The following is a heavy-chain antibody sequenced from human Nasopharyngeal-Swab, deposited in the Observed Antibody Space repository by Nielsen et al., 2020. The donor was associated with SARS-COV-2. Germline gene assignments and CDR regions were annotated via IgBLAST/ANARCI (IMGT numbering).Heavy chain of an antibody. Sequence: GESLKISCAASGFTFSSYAMSWVRQAPGKGLEWVSAISGSGGSTYYADSVKGRFTISRDNSKNTLYLQMNSLRAEDTAVYYCARREGFCSGGTCYLDYWGQGTLVTVSS. CDR1: GFTFSSYA. CDR2: ISGSGGST. D-gene: IGHD2-15*01. V-gene: IGHV3-23*01. J-gene: IGHJ4*02. CDR3: ARREGFCSGGTCYLDY.